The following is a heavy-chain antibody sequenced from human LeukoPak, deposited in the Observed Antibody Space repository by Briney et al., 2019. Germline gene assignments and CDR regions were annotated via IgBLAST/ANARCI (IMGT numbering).Heavy chain of an antibody. CDR3: TTGMANDYAGNDY. D-gene: IGHD4-23*01. V-gene: IGHV1-24*01. J-gene: IGHJ4*02. CDR1: GYLLSELS. Sequence: ASVKVSCKVSGYLLSELSIHRVRQTAGKGLEWMAGFAREVDDTIYSENFQGRVTMTEDTSTDTAYMELSSLTFDDTAVYYCTTGMANDYAGNDYWGQGTLVTVSS. CDR2: FAREVDDT.